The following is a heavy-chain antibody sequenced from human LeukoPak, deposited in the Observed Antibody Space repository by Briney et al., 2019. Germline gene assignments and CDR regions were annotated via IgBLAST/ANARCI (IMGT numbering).Heavy chain of an antibody. CDR3: AKVRSYDNNGYYDY. J-gene: IGHJ4*02. CDR1: GFTFDDYA. Sequence: GGSLRLSCAASGFTFDDYAMHWFRQAPGKGLEWVSLISWDGGSTYYADFVKGRFTISRDNSKNSLYLQMNSLRAEDTALYSCAKVRSYDNNGYYDYWGQGTLVTVSS. D-gene: IGHD3-22*01. CDR2: ISWDGGST. V-gene: IGHV3-43D*04.